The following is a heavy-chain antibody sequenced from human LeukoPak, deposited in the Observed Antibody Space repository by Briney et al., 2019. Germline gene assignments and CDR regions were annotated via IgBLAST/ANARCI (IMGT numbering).Heavy chain of an antibody. CDR2: IYYSGST. CDR3: ARRQVGGYLFDY. J-gene: IGHJ4*02. CDR1: GGSISSYY. Sequence: SETLSLTCTVSGGSISSYYWSWIRQPPGEGLEWIGYIYYSGSTNYNPSLKSRVTISVDTSKNQFSLKLSSVTAADTAVYYCARRQVGGYLFDYWGQGTLVTVSS. D-gene: IGHD3-10*01. V-gene: IGHV4-59*01.